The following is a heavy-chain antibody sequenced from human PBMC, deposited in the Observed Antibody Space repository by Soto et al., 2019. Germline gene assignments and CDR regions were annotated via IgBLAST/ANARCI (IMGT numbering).Heavy chain of an antibody. CDR1: GFTFRTYG. CDR2: IWSDGSNK. D-gene: IGHD3-22*01. Sequence: SLRLSCAASGFTFRTYGMHWVRQAPGKGLEWVAGIWSDGSNKYYVDSVKGRFIISRDNSRSTLYLEMNSLRAEDTALYYCAGDLSYYYESTGYYQPAYWGQGALVTVSS. CDR3: AGDLSYYYESTGYYQPAY. V-gene: IGHV3-33*01. J-gene: IGHJ4*02.